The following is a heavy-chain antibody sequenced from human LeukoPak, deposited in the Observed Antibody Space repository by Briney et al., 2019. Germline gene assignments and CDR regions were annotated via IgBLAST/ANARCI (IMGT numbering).Heavy chain of an antibody. Sequence: ASVKVSCKASGYTFTSYGISWVRQAPGQGLEWMGWISAYNGNTNYAQKLQGRVTMTTDTSTSTAYMELRSLRSDDTAVYYCARAYGGCSSTSCYPNYYGMDVWGQGTTVTVSS. V-gene: IGHV1-18*01. D-gene: IGHD2-2*01. CDR2: ISAYNGNT. CDR1: GYTFTSYG. CDR3: ARAYGGCSSTSCYPNYYGMDV. J-gene: IGHJ6*02.